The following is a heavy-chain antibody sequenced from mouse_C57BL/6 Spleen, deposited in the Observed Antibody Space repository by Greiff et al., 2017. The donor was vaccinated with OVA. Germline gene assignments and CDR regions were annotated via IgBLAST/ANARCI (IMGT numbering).Heavy chain of an antibody. V-gene: IGHV1-80*01. J-gene: IGHJ2*01. D-gene: IGHD1-1*01. CDR3: ARDYGSFYFDY. Sequence: QVQLKESGAELVKPGASVKISCKASGYAFSSYWMNWVKQRPGKGLEWIGQIYPGDGDTNYNGKFKGKATLTADKSSSTAYMQLSSLTSEDSAVYFCARDYGSFYFDYWGQGTTLTVSS. CDR1: GYAFSSYW. CDR2: IYPGDGDT.